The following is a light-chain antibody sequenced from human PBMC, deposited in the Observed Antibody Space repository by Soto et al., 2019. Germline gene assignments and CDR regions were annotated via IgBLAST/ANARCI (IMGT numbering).Light chain of an antibody. Sequence: QPVLTQSPSASASLGASVKLTCTLSSGHSSYAIAWHQQRPEKGPRYLMKLNSDGSHSKGDGIPDRFSGSSSGAGRYLTISSLQSEDEADYYCQTWGTGIQVFGGGTKLTVL. V-gene: IGLV4-69*01. J-gene: IGLJ2*01. CDR1: SGHSSYA. CDR2: LNSDGSH. CDR3: QTWGTGIQV.